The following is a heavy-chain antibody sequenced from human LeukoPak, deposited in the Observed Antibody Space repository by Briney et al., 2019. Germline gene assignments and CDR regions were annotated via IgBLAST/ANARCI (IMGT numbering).Heavy chain of an antibody. J-gene: IGHJ4*02. CDR1: GGSFSGYY. Sequence: SETLSLTCAVYGGSFSGYYWSWIRQPPGRGLEWIGEINHSGSTNYNPSLKSRVTIPVDTSKNQFSLKLSSVTAADTAVYYCARRRSSSWYYFDYWGQGTLVTVSS. V-gene: IGHV4-34*01. CDR3: ARRRSSSWYYFDY. D-gene: IGHD6-13*01. CDR2: INHSGST.